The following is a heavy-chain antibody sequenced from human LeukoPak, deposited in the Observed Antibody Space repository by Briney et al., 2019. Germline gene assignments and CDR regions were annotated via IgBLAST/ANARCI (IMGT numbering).Heavy chain of an antibody. CDR3: ARADCSSTSRYTGDFQH. CDR2: INPNSGGT. Sequence: ASVKVSCKASGYTFTGYYMHWVRQAPGQGLEWMGWINPNSGGTNYAQKFQGRVTMTRDTSISTAYMELSRLRSDDTAVYYCARADCSSTSRYTGDFQHWGQGTLVTVSS. CDR1: GYTFTGYY. J-gene: IGHJ1*01. V-gene: IGHV1-2*02. D-gene: IGHD2-2*02.